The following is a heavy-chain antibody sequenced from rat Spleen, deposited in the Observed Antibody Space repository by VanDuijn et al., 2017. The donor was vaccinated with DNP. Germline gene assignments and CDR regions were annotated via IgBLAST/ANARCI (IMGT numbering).Heavy chain of an antibody. Sequence: EVQLVESGGGLVQPGRSLKLSCAASGFTFSNYGMAWVRQAPTKGLEWVATISYDGSSTYYRDSVKGRFTISRDNAKSTLYLQMDTLRSEDTATYYCARDNYAGYYWGHGVMVTVSS. CDR1: GFTFSNYG. V-gene: IGHV5-29*01. CDR2: ISYDGSST. CDR3: ARDNYAGYY. J-gene: IGHJ2*01. D-gene: IGHD1-11*01.